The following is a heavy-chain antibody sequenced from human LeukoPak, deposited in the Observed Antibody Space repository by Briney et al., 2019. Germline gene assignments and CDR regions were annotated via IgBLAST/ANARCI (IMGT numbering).Heavy chain of an antibody. CDR2: IYTSGST. J-gene: IGHJ3*02. CDR1: GGSISSGSYY. Sequence: PPQTLSLTCTVSGGSISSGSYYWSWIRQPAGKGLEWIGRIYTSGSTNYNPSLKSRVTISVDTSKNQFSLKLSSVTAADTAVYYCASMTTVVTGDAFDIWGQGTMVTVSS. V-gene: IGHV4-61*02. D-gene: IGHD4-23*01. CDR3: ASMTTVVTGDAFDI.